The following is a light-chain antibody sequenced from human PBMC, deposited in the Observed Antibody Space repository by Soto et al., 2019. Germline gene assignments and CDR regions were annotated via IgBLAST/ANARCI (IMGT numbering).Light chain of an antibody. CDR2: GAS. Sequence: EIVMTQSPATLSVSPGERATLSCRASQSVSSNLAWYQQKPGQAPRLLIYGASTRATGIPARFSGSWSGTEFTLTISSLLSEDFAVYYCQQYNNRAWTVGQGTMVEIK. V-gene: IGKV3-15*01. J-gene: IGKJ1*01. CDR3: QQYNNRAWT. CDR1: QSVSSN.